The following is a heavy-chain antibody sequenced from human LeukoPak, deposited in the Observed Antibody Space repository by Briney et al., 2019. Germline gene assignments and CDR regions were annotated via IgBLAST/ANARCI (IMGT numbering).Heavy chain of an antibody. V-gene: IGHV4-30-2*01. CDR3: ARAMKVEAEAGTLNWFDP. Sequence: SETLSLTRAVSGGSICIVVYLCRSTRQPPGGVDGWIQYMYHSGSTYYNPSIKSRVTISVDRTKNQFSLKLSSVPAADTAVDYCARAMKVEAEAGTLNWFDPWGQGTLVTVSS. CDR2: MYHSGST. CDR1: GGSICIVVYL. J-gene: IGHJ5*02. D-gene: IGHD6-13*01.